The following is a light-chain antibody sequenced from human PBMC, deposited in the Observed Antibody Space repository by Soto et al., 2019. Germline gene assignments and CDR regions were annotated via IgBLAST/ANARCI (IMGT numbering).Light chain of an antibody. CDR3: HQSYSTPYP. CDR1: QSISSY. Sequence: DIPMTQSPSSLSASVGDRVTITCRASQSISSYLHWYQQKPGKAPKPLIYAASSLQSGVPSRFSGSGSGTDFTLTISRLQPEDFATYYCHQSYSTPYPFGQGTKLEIK. V-gene: IGKV1-39*01. CDR2: AAS. J-gene: IGKJ2*01.